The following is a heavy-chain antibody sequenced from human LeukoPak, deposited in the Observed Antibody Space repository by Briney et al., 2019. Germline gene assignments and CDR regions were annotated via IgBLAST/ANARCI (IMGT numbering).Heavy chain of an antibody. CDR1: GFTFPTYA. CDR2: ISGGAAGT. CDR3: ARVRGVGTHIWLLPWNL. V-gene: IGHV3-23*01. Sequence: GGSLTLSCAASGFTFPTYAMAWVRQAQGKGLERVSSISGGAAGTYYAPSVKGRFTVSRDNDKNALYLQMDGLTAADTALYYCARVRGVGTHIWLLPWNLWGQGTLVSVSS. J-gene: IGHJ5*02. D-gene: IGHD2-21*02.